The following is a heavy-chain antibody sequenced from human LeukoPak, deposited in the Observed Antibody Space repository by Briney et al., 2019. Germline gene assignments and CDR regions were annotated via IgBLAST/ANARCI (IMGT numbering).Heavy chain of an antibody. CDR1: GFTFSSYW. CDR3: ATDDFWSGYPLDY. CDR2: IKQGGSEK. V-gene: IGHV3-7*01. Sequence: GGSLRLSCAASGFTFSSYWMSWVRQAPGKGLEWVANIKQGGSEKYYVDSVRGRFTISRDNAKNSLYLQMNSLRAEDTAVYYCATDDFWSGYPLDYWGQGTLVTVSS. J-gene: IGHJ4*02. D-gene: IGHD3-3*01.